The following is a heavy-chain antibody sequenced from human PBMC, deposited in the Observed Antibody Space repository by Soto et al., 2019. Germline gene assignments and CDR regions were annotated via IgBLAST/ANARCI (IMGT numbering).Heavy chain of an antibody. Sequence: VQLVESGGGVVQPGTSLRLSCVRSGFTFSSYVIHWVRQAPGKGLEWVALTSSDGSNNFYVDSVRGRFTISRHDSQNTLHLQMNSLTLEDTAVYYCARCGMPGGLDVWGHGTAVTVSS. D-gene: IGHD2-2*01. V-gene: IGHV3-30*03. CDR1: GFTFSSYV. J-gene: IGHJ6*02. CDR2: TSSDGSNN. CDR3: ARCGMPGGLDV.